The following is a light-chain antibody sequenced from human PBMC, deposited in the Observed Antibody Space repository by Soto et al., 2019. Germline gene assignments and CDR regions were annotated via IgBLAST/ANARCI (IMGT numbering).Light chain of an antibody. V-gene: IGLV2-14*01. Sequence: QSALTQPASVSGSPGQSITISCTGTSSDVGGYNYVSWYQQHPGKAPKLMIYEVSNRPSGVSDRFSGSKSGNKASLTISNLEAEDESDYYYGSYTSTDTPFVFGTGTKVTVL. J-gene: IGLJ1*01. CDR3: GSYTSTDTPFV. CDR2: EVS. CDR1: SSDVGGYNY.